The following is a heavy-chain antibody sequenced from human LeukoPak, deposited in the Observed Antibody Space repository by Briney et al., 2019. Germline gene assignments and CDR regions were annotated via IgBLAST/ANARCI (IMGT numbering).Heavy chain of an antibody. D-gene: IGHD3-22*01. CDR2: IKSDGST. CDR1: GFTFSTYL. CDR3: ARAPSEIGGYYPEYFRH. J-gene: IGHJ1*01. V-gene: IGHV3-74*01. Sequence: PGGSLRLSSAASGFTFSTYLMHWVRQAPGKGLVWVSRIKSDGSTNYADSVKGRFTISRDNANNTLSLQMNSLRPEDTGVYYCARAPSEIGGYYPEYFRHWGQGTLVTVSS.